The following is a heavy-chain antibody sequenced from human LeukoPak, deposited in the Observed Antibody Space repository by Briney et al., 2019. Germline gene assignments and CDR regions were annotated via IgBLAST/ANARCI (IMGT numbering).Heavy chain of an antibody. J-gene: IGHJ6*02. CDR2: ISSSSSYI. CDR3: ASSSSILSGYDYVSIARINYYYYYGMDV. V-gene: IGHV3-21*01. D-gene: IGHD5-12*01. CDR1: GFTFSSYS. Sequence: PGGSLRLSCAPSGFTFSSYSMNWVRQPPGRGLEWVSSISSSSSYIYYADSVKGRFTISRDNAKNPLYLQMNSLSAEDPAVYYCASSSSILSGYDYVSIARINYYYYYGMDVWGQGTTVTVSS.